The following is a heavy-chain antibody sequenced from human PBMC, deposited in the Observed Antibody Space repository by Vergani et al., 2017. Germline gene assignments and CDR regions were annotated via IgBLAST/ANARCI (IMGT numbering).Heavy chain of an antibody. CDR1: GFSLSTSGVG. V-gene: IGHV2-5*02. D-gene: IGHD2-2*01. Sequence: QITLKESGPTLVKTTQTLTLTCTFSGFSLSTSGVGVGWIRQPPGKALEWLALIYWDDDKRYSPSLKSRLTITKNTSKNQVVLTMTNMDPVDTATYYCAHRPECSSTSCTKNFDYWGQGTLVTVSS. J-gene: IGHJ4*02. CDR3: AHRPECSSTSCTKNFDY. CDR2: IYWDDDK.